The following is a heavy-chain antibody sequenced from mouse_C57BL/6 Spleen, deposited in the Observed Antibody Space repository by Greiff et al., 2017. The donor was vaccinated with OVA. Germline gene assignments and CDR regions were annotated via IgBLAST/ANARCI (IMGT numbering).Heavy chain of an antibody. CDR3: ARIADGYYPAAWFAY. J-gene: IGHJ3*01. CDR1: GFSLSTFGMG. CDR2: IWWDDDK. D-gene: IGHD2-3*01. Sequence: QVQLQQSGPGILQPSQTLSLTCSFSGFSLSTFGMGVGWIRQPSGKGLEWLAHIWWDDDKYYNPALKSRLTISKDTSKNQVFLKIANVDTADTATYYCARIADGYYPAAWFAYWGQGTLVTVSA. V-gene: IGHV8-8*01.